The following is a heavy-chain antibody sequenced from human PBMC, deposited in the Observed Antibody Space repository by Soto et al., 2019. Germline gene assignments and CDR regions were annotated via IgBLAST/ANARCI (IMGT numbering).Heavy chain of an antibody. CDR3: AEQWLVPGGNWFDP. V-gene: IGHV4-34*01. D-gene: IGHD6-19*01. J-gene: IGHJ5*02. Sequence: QVQLQQWGAGLLKPSETLSLTCAVYGGSFSGYYWSWIRQPPGKGLEWIGEINHSGSTNYNPSLKSRVTISVDTSKNQFSLKLSSVTAADTAVYYCAEQWLVPGGNWFDPWGQGTLVTVSS. CDR1: GGSFSGYY. CDR2: INHSGST.